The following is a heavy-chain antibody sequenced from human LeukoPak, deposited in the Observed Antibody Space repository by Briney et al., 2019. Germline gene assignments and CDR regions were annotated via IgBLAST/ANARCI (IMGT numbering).Heavy chain of an antibody. CDR2: IYYSGST. D-gene: IGHD6-13*01. Sequence: SETLSLTCTVSGGSISSYYWSWIRQPPGKGLEWIGYIYYSGSTNYNPSLKGRVTISVDTSKNQFSLKLSSVTAADTAVYYRARGRRAAAGTGWFDPWGQGTLVTVSS. CDR1: GGSISSYY. J-gene: IGHJ5*02. CDR3: ARGRRAAAGTGWFDP. V-gene: IGHV4-59*01.